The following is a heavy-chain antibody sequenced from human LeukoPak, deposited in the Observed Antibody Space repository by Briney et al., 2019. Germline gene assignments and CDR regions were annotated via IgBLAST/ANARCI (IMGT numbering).Heavy chain of an antibody. J-gene: IGHJ4*02. CDR3: ARGPSEGSGSSFHFDY. Sequence: SETLSLTCTVSGGSISSYYWSWIRQPPGKGLEWIGYIYYSGSTNYNPSLKSRVTISVDTSKNQFSLKLSSVTAADTAVYYCARGPSEGSGSSFHFDYWGQGTLVTVSS. CDR2: IYYSGST. V-gene: IGHV4-59*08. D-gene: IGHD3-10*01. CDR1: GGSISSYY.